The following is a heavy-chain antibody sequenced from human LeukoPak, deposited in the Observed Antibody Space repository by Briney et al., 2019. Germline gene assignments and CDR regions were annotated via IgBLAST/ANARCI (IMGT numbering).Heavy chain of an antibody. Sequence: GGSLRLSCAASGFTFSRYGMHWVRQAPGKGVEWVAVISTDGSQKFYTDSVQGRFTVSRDNAKNTLSLQMNGLRADDSAVYYCAKVVVAGTHYFDHWGQGTLVTVSP. J-gene: IGHJ4*02. V-gene: IGHV3-30*18. D-gene: IGHD6-19*01. CDR2: ISTDGSQK. CDR3: AKVVVAGTHYFDH. CDR1: GFTFSRYG.